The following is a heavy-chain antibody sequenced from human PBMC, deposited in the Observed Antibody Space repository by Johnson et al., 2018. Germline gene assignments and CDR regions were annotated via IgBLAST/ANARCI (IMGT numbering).Heavy chain of an antibody. D-gene: IGHD6-13*01. CDR1: GGSLRGYY. CDR3: ARPLKGSSDRTGMEV. V-gene: IGHV4-34*01. J-gene: IGHJ6*02. CDR2: INHSGST. Sequence: QVQLQQWGAGLLKPSETLSLTCAVYGGSLRGYYWSWIRQAPGKGLEWIGEINHSGSTNYNPSLKSRVNISVDASEKEFSLRLTPGTAADTAIYYCARPLKGSSDRTGMEVWGQGTTVIV.